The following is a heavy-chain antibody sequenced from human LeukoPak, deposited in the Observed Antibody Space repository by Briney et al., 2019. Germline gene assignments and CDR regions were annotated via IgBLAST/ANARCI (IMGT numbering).Heavy chain of an antibody. J-gene: IGHJ1*01. CDR2: IYYSGST. CDR1: SDSISSSY. Sequence: ASETLSLTCTVSSDSISSSYWSWIRQPPGKGLEWIGYIYYSGSTNYNLSLKSRVAISVDTSKNQFSLKLNSVTAADTAVYYCARGYCSSTICFQYFHHWGQGTLVTVSS. D-gene: IGHD2-2*01. CDR3: ARGYCSSTICFQYFHH. V-gene: IGHV4-59*01.